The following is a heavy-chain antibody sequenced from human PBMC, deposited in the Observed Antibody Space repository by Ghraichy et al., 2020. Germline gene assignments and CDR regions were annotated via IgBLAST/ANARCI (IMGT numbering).Heavy chain of an antibody. CDR2: IYSGGST. J-gene: IGHJ4*02. CDR3: AREGIYCSGGSCYFDY. D-gene: IGHD2-15*01. Sequence: GESLNISCAASGFTVSSNYMSWVRQAPGKGLEWVSVIYSGGSTYYADSVKGRFTISRDNSKNTLYLQMNSLRAEDTAVYYCAREGIYCSGGSCYFDYWGQGTLVTVSS. CDR1: GFTVSSNY. V-gene: IGHV3-66*01.